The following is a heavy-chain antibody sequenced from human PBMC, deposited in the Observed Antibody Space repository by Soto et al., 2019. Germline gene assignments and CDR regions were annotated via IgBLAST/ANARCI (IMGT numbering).Heavy chain of an antibody. D-gene: IGHD7-27*01. V-gene: IGHV3-30-3*01. CDR1: GFRFRISP. J-gene: IGHJ4*02. Sequence: WGSLRLACAASGFRFRISPMHGVRQAPGKGPEWVALISYDGTNKFYADSVKGRFTISRDNSKSTLYLQVDSLRPEDAAVYYCARDPRTSGGQHWAFNYFDSWGQGTLVTVSS. CDR3: ARDPRTSGGQHWAFNYFDS. CDR2: ISYDGTNK.